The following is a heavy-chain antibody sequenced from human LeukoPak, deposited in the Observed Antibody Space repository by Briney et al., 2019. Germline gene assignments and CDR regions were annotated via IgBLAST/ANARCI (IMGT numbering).Heavy chain of an antibody. Sequence: PGRSLRLSCAASGFTFSSYGMHWVRQAPGKGLEWVAFIRYDGSNKYYADSVKGRFTISRDSSKNTLYLQMNSLRAEDTAVYYCAKDALAYQLLGGWFDPWGQGTLVTVSS. V-gene: IGHV3-30*02. J-gene: IGHJ5*02. CDR1: GFTFSSYG. CDR3: AKDALAYQLLGGWFDP. D-gene: IGHD2-2*01. CDR2: IRYDGSNK.